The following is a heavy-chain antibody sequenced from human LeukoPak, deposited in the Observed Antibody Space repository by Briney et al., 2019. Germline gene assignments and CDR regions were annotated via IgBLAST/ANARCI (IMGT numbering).Heavy chain of an antibody. V-gene: IGHV4-39*01. CDR2: MMYSGNT. CDR3: ARLPLLDHSGYYSI. D-gene: IGHD3-22*01. Sequence: SETLSLTCTVSGDSVSSGSYYWGWIRQPSGKGLEWIGNMMYSGNTYHNPSLKSRVFMSVDRSENQFSLELNSVTAADTAVYYCARLPLLDHSGYYSIWGQGTLVTVSS. J-gene: IGHJ4*02. CDR1: GDSVSSGSYY.